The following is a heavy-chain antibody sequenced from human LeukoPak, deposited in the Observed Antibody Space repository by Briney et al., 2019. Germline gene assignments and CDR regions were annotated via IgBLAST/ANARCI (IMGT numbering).Heavy chain of an antibody. CDR2: ISYDGSNK. D-gene: IGHD4-11*01. CDR3: VTPSSTEHYGMDV. CDR1: GFTFSSYG. Sequence: GGSLRLSCAASGFTFSSYGMHWVRQAPGKGLEWVAVISYDGSNKYYADSVKGRFTISRDNSKNTLYLQMNSLRAEDTAVYYCVTPSSTEHYGMDVWGQGTTVTVSS. J-gene: IGHJ6*02. V-gene: IGHV3-30*03.